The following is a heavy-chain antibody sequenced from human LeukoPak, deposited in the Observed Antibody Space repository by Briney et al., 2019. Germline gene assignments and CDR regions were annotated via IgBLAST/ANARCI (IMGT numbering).Heavy chain of an antibody. J-gene: IGHJ4*02. CDR2: TRNKANSYTT. D-gene: IGHD4-17*01. CDR3: AREDGDYGEISNFDY. CDR1: GFTFSDHY. Sequence: PGGSLRLSCAASGFTFSDHYMDWVRQAPGKGLEWVGRTRNKANSYTTEYAASVKGRFTISRDDSKNSLYLQMNSLKTEDTAVYYCAREDGDYGEISNFDYWGQGTLVTVSP. V-gene: IGHV3-72*01.